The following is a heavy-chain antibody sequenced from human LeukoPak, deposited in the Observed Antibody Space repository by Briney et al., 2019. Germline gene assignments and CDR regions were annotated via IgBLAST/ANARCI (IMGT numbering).Heavy chain of an antibody. CDR2: ISSSSIYI. CDR1: GFTFSSYS. CDR3: AREVDNTMIP. J-gene: IGHJ5*02. V-gene: IGHV3-21*01. D-gene: IGHD3-22*01. Sequence: GSLRLSCAASGFTFSSYSMNWVRQAPGKGLEWVSSISSSSIYIYYADSVKGRFTISRDNAKNSLYLQMNSLRAEDTAVYYCAREVDNTMIPWGQETLVTVSS.